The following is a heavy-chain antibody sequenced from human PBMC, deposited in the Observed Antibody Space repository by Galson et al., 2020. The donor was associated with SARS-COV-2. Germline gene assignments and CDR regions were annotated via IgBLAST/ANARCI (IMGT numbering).Heavy chain of an antibody. J-gene: IGHJ6*03. CDR2: INSDGSST. D-gene: IGHD6-6*01. CDR1: GFTFSSYW. V-gene: IGHV3-74*01. CDR3: AREYHLRDPAIAARLSYYYMDV. Sequence: GESLKISCAASGFTFSSYWMHWVRQAPGKGLVWVSRINSDGSSTSYADSVKGRFTISRDNAKNTLYLQMNSLRAEDTAVYYCAREYHLRDPAIAARLSYYYMDVWGKGTTVTVSS.